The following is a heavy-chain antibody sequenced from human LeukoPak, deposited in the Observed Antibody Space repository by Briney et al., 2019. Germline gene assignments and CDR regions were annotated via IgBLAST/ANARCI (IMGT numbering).Heavy chain of an antibody. CDR2: INPNSGGT. V-gene: IGHV1-2*02. CDR1: GYTFTGYC. D-gene: IGHD3-10*01. Sequence: ASVKVSCKASGYTFTGYCMHWVRQAPGHGLEWMGWINPNSGGTNYAQKFQGRVTMTRDTSISTAYMELSRLRSDDTAVYYCARDDFNTYYSGSGSYSPNYYYYYGMDVWGQGTTVTVSS. J-gene: IGHJ6*02. CDR3: ARDDFNTYYSGSGSYSPNYYYYYGMDV.